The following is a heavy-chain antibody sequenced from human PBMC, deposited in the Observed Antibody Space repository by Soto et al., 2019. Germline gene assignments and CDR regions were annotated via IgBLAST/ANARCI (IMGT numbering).Heavy chain of an antibody. J-gene: IGHJ3*02. CDR2: IKSKTDGGTT. CDR1: GFTFSNAW. CDR3: TTDEGFLYDSSGYPGPHDAFDI. D-gene: IGHD3-22*01. Sequence: PGGSLRLSCAASGFTFSNAWMSWVRQAPGKGLEWVGRIKSKTDGGTTDYAAPVKGRFTISRDDSKNTLYLQMNSLKTEDTAVYYCTTDEGFLYDSSGYPGPHDAFDIWGQGTMVTVSS. V-gene: IGHV3-15*01.